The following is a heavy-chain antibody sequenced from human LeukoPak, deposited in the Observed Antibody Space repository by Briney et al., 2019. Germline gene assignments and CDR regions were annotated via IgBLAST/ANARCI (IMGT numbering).Heavy chain of an antibody. CDR3: ARVSYYGSGSYLY. V-gene: IGHV1-2*02. CDR1: GYTFTGYY. CDR2: INPNSGGT. J-gene: IGHJ4*02. Sequence: GASVKVSCKASGYTFTGYYMHWVRQAPGQGLEWMRWINPNSGGTNYAQKFQGRVTMTRDTSISTAYMELSRLRSDDTAVYYCARVSYYGSGSYLYWGQGTLVTVSS. D-gene: IGHD3-10*01.